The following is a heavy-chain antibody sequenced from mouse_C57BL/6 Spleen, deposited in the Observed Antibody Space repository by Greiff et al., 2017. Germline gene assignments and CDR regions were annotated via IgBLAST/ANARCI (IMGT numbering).Heavy chain of an antibody. V-gene: IGHV5-6*01. D-gene: IGHD2-5*01. CDR3: ARHPYSNYESGYFDV. J-gene: IGHJ1*03. CDR2: ISSGGSYT. CDR1: GFTFSSYG. Sequence: EVQVVESGGDLVKPGGSLKLSCAASGFTFSSYGMSWVRQTPDQRLEWVATISSGGSYTYYPDSVKGRFTISRDNAKNALYLKMRSLKSEDTAMDYCARHPYSNYESGYFDVWGKGTTVTVSS.